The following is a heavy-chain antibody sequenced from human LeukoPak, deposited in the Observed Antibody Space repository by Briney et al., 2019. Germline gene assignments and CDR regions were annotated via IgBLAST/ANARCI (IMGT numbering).Heavy chain of an antibody. J-gene: IGHJ3*02. Sequence: PGGSLRLSCKGSGYSFTNYWIAWVRQMPGRGLEWMVIINPSDSDTRYSPSFQGQVTISADKSISTAYLQWSSLKASDTAMYYCATRYSRGWYDVFDIWGQGTMVTVSS. CDR2: INPSDSDT. CDR1: GYSFTNYW. D-gene: IGHD6-19*01. V-gene: IGHV5-51*01. CDR3: ATRYSRGWYDVFDI.